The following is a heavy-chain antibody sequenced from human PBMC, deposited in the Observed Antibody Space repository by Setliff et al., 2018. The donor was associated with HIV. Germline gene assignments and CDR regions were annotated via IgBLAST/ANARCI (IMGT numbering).Heavy chain of an antibody. V-gene: IGHV4-38-2*01. D-gene: IGHD3-3*01. CDR1: GYSISSGFY. Sequence: LSLTCAVSGYSISSGFYWSWMRQPPGKGLEWIGSIYQSGNTNYNPSLKSRVTISVDRSKNQFFLRLTSVTAADTAVYYCARGSYRGSGFFVRYFDFWGQGSLVTVSS. CDR3: ARGSYRGSGFFVRYFDF. J-gene: IGHJ4*02. CDR2: IYQSGNT.